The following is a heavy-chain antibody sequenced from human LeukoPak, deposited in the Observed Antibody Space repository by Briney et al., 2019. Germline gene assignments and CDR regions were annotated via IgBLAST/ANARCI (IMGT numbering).Heavy chain of an antibody. Sequence: PSETLSLTCTVSGGSISTGSYYWGWIRQPPGKGLEWIGSIYYSGSTYYNPSLKSRITISLDTSKNQFSLKLSFVTAADTAVYYCARDKTFEVVNYFNYWGQGTLVTVSS. CDR3: ARDKTFEVVNYFNY. D-gene: IGHD3-3*01. CDR2: IYYSGST. V-gene: IGHV4-39*07. CDR1: GGSISTGSYY. J-gene: IGHJ4*02.